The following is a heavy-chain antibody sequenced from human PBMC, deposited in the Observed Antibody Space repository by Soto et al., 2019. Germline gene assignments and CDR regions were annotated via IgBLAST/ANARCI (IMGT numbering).Heavy chain of an antibody. D-gene: IGHD2-21*02. CDR3: ARAPVNCGGDCYSGGWFDP. CDR2: IIPIFGTA. Sequence: QVQLVQSGAEVKKPGSSVKVSCKASGGTFSSYAIGWVRQAPGQGLEWMGGIIPIFGTANYAQKFQGRVTITADESTSTAYMELSSLRSEDTAVYYCARAPVNCGGDCYSGGWFDPWGQGTLVTVSS. CDR1: GGTFSSYA. J-gene: IGHJ5*02. V-gene: IGHV1-69*01.